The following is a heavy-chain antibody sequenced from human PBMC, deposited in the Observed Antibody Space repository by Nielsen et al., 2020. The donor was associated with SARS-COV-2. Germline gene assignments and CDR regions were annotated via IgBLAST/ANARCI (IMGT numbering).Heavy chain of an antibody. CDR1: GYTFTSYA. Sequence: ASVKVSCKASGYTFTSYAMNWVRQAPGQGLEWMGWINTNTGNPAYAQGFTGRFVFSLDTSVSTAYLQISSLKAEDTAVYYCAREISRLWAAAGILDAFDIWGQGTMVTVSS. CDR2: INTNTGNP. J-gene: IGHJ3*02. CDR3: AREISRLWAAAGILDAFDI. D-gene: IGHD6-13*01. V-gene: IGHV7-4-1*02.